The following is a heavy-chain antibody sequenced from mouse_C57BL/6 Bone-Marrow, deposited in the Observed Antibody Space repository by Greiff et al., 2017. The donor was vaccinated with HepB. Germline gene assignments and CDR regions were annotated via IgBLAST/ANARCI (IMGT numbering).Heavy chain of an antibody. D-gene: IGHD1-1*02. J-gene: IGHJ2*01. Sequence: DVKLVESGGGLVQPGGSLKLSCAASGFTFSDYYMYWVRQTPEKRLEWVAYISNGGGSSYYPETVKGRFTITRDKAKNTQYLQMSRLKSEDTAMYYCVRVVLRCYFDDWGQGTTLTVSS. CDR1: GFTFSDYY. CDR2: ISNGGGSS. V-gene: IGHV5-12*01. CDR3: VRVVLRCYFDD.